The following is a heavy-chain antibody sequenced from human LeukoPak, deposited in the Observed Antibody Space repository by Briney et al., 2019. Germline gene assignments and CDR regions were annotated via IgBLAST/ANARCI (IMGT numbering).Heavy chain of an antibody. CDR2: ISGSSTYI. Sequence: TGGSLRLSCAASGFIFSSYSMNWVRQAPGKGLEWVSSISGSSTYIYYADSVKGRFTISRDNAKNSLYLQMNSLRAEDTAVYYCSRDKFYVWFDPWGQGTLVTVSS. CDR1: GFIFSSYS. V-gene: IGHV3-21*04. CDR3: SRDKFYVWFDP. J-gene: IGHJ5*02. D-gene: IGHD3-16*01.